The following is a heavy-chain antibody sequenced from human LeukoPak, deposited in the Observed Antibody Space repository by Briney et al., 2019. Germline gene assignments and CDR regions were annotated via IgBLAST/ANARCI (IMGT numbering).Heavy chain of an antibody. J-gene: IGHJ4*02. CDR1: GYSISSGYY. V-gene: IGHV4-38-2*02. CDR2: IYHSGGT. CDR3: ARAMIVVVTLDY. Sequence: SETLSLTCTVSGYSISSGYYWGWIRQPPGKGLEWIGSIYHSGGTYYNPSLKSRVTISVETSKNQFSLNLSSVTAADTAVYYCARAMIVVVTLDYWGQGTLVTVSS. D-gene: IGHD3-22*01.